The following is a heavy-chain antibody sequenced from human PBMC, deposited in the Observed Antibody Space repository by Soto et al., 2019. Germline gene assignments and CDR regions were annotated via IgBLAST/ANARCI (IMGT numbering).Heavy chain of an antibody. CDR3: ARGLDIVVVPAVSLDAFDI. D-gene: IGHD2-2*01. V-gene: IGHV1-3*01. CDR1: GYTFTSYA. Sequence: QVQLVQSGAEVKKPGASVKVSCKASGYTFTSYAMHWVRQAPGQRLEWMGWINAGNGNTKYSQKFQGRVTITRDTSASTAYMELSSLRSEDTAVYYCARGLDIVVVPAVSLDAFDIWGQGTMVTVSS. CDR2: INAGNGNT. J-gene: IGHJ3*02.